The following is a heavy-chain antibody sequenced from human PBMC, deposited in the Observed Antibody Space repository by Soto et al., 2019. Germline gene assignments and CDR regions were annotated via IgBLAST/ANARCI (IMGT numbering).Heavy chain of an antibody. V-gene: IGHV3-23*01. CDR1: GFTFRSYA. J-gene: IGHJ5*02. Sequence: GGLQRLSWAASGFTFRSYALSWISQDPGKGLEWVSAISGSGDNTYYADSVKGRFTISRDNSKNTVYLQMNSLRAEDTALYYCTKRTKPEYCGHPTCMGNWFDPWGQGTVVTVSS. CDR2: ISGSGDNT. D-gene: IGHD2-21*01. CDR3: TKRTKPEYCGHPTCMGNWFDP.